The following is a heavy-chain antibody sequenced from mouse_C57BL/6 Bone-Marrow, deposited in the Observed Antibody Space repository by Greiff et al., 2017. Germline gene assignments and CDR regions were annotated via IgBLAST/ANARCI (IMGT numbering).Heavy chain of an antibody. V-gene: IGHV1-26*01. CDR1: GYTFTDYY. CDR3: ARSVLYRDAMDY. J-gene: IGHJ4*01. CDR2: INPNNGGT. Sequence: EVQLQQSGPELVKPRASVKISCKASGYTFTDYYMNWVKQSHGKSLEWIGDINPNNGGTSYNQKFTGKATLTVDKYSSTAYMELRSLTSEDSAVYYCARSVLYRDAMDYWGQGTSVTVSS. D-gene: IGHD3-3*01.